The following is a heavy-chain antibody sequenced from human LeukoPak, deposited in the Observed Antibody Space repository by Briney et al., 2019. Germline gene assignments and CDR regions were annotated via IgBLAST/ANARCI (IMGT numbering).Heavy chain of an antibody. V-gene: IGHV1-69*13. Sequence: ASVKVSCKASGGTFSSYAISWVRQAPGQGLEWMGGIIPIFGTANYAQKFQGRVTITADESTSTAYMELSSLRSEDTAVYYCAREGGSGGLSDYWGQGTLVTVSS. D-gene: IGHD6-19*01. CDR1: GGTFSSYA. J-gene: IGHJ4*02. CDR3: AREGGSGGLSDY. CDR2: IIPIFGTA.